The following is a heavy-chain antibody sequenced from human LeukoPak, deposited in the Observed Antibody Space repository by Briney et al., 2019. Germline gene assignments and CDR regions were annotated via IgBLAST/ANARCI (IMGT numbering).Heavy chain of an antibody. CDR3: ARHQRPLDY. Sequence: SETLSLTCTVSGGSISSSTYYWGWIRQPPGKGLEWIGSIYYSGSTYSNPSLKSRVTISVDTSRNQFSLKLSSVTAADTAVYYCARHQRPLDYWGQGILVTVSS. CDR2: IYYSGST. D-gene: IGHD6-25*01. V-gene: IGHV4-39*01. J-gene: IGHJ4*02. CDR1: GGSISSSTYY.